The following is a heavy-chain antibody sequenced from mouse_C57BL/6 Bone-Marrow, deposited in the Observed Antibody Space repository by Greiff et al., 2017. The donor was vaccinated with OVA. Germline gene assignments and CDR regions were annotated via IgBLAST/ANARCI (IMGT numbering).Heavy chain of an antibody. CDR1: GFTFSDYG. CDR2: ISSGSSTI. CDR3: ARWDPYYFDY. D-gene: IGHD4-1*01. Sequence: EVNLVESGGGLVKPGGSLKLSCAASGFTFSDYGMHWVRQAPEKGLEWVAYISSGSSTIYYADTVKGRYTISRDNAKNTMFLQMTSLRSEDTAMYYCARWDPYYFDYWGQGTTLTVSS. V-gene: IGHV5-17*01. J-gene: IGHJ2*01.